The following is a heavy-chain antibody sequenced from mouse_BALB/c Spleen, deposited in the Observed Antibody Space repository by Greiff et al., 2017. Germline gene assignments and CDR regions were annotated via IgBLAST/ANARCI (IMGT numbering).Heavy chain of an antibody. CDR3: ARHEGVYAMDY. V-gene: IGHV5-6-2*01. CDR1: GFTFSSYY. Sequence: EVMLVESGGGLVKLGGSLKLSCAASGFTFSSYYMSWVRQTPEKRLELVAAINSNGGSTYYPDTVKGRFTISRDNAKNTLYLQMSSLKSEDTALYYCARHEGVYAMDYWGQGTSVTVSS. J-gene: IGHJ4*01. CDR2: INSNGGST.